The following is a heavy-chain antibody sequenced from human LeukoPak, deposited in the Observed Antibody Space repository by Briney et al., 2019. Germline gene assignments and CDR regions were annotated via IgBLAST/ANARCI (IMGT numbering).Heavy chain of an antibody. D-gene: IGHD3-3*01. J-gene: IGHJ5*02. CDR2: ISSSGSTI. CDR1: GFTFSDYY. V-gene: IGHV3-11*04. CDR3: AGLYYDFWSGLNNWFDP. Sequence: AGSLRLSCAASGFTFSDYYMSWIRQAPGKGLEWVSYISSSGSTIYYADSVKGRFTISRDNAKNSLYLQMNSLRAEDTAVYYCAGLYYDFWSGLNNWFDPWGQGTLVTVSS.